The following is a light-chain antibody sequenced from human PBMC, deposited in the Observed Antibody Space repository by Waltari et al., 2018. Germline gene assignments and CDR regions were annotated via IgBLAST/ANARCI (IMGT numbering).Light chain of an antibody. V-gene: IGKV3-20*01. CDR1: QSVSRNY. CDR3: QQYGDSPPYT. Sequence: EIVLTQSPGTLSLSPGERATLSCRASQSVSRNYLTWYQQKPGQAPRLLIYDAATRATGVPDRLGGSGSGTDFTLTISRLEPEDFAVYYCQQYGDSPPYTFGQGTRLEIK. J-gene: IGKJ2*01. CDR2: DAA.